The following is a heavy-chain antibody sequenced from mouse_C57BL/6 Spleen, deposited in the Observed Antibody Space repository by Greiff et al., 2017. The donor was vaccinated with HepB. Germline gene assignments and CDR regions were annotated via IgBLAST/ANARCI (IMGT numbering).Heavy chain of an antibody. CDR3: AREEKTTFAY. CDR1: GYTFTSYW. V-gene: IGHV1-59*01. J-gene: IGHJ3*01. D-gene: IGHD2-1*01. Sequence: QVQLQQPGAELVRPGTSVKLSCKASGYTFTSYWMHWVKQRPGQGLEWIGVIDPSDSYTNYNQKFKGKATLTVDTSNSTAYMQLSSLTSEDSAVYYCAREEKTTFAYWGQGTLVTVSA. CDR2: IDPSDSYT.